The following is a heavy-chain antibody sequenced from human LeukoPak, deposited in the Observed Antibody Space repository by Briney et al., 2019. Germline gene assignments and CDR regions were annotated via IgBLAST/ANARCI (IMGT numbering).Heavy chain of an antibody. V-gene: IGHV4-34*01. J-gene: IGHJ4*02. CDR3: ARGTSYGSDY. CDR2: INHSGST. D-gene: IGHD5-18*01. CDR1: GGSFSGYY. Sequence: PSETLSLTCAVYGGSFSGYYWSWIRQPPGKGLEWIGEINHSGSTNYNPSLKSRVTISVDTSKNQFSLKLSSVTAADTAVYYCARGTSYGSDYWGQGTLVTVSS.